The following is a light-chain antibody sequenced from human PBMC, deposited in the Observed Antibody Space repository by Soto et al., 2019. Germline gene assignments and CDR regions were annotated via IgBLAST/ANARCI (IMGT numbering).Light chain of an antibody. CDR2: DAS. CDR1: QSISSW. V-gene: IGKV1-5*01. J-gene: IGKJ1*01. Sequence: DIPMTQSPSTLSASVGDRVTITCRASQSISSWLAWYQQKPGKAPTLLIYDASSLESGVPSRFSGSGCGTEFTLTISSLQHDDFATYYCQQYNSYWTFGQGTKVEIK. CDR3: QQYNSYWT.